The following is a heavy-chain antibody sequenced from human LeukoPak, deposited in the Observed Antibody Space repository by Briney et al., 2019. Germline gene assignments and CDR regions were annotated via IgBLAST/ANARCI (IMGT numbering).Heavy chain of an antibody. CDR2: TYTGGNS. Sequence: QPGGSLRLSCAASGFTVSSIHMVWVRQAPGKGLEWVSVTYTGGNSYYADSVKGRFIISRDNSKNTLYLQMNSLRAEDTAVYYCARDPPDGYYFDYWGQGTLVTVSS. D-gene: IGHD2-2*03. CDR3: ARDPPDGYYFDY. CDR1: GFTVSSIH. J-gene: IGHJ4*02. V-gene: IGHV3-53*05.